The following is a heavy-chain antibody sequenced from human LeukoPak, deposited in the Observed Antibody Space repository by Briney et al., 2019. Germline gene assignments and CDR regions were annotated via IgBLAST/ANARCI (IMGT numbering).Heavy chain of an antibody. CDR1: GFTFSSYG. CDR3: VRERFNNDYEA. Sequence: GGSLRLSCAASGFTFSSYGMHWVRQAPGKGLEWVAFIRYDGNNKYYADSVKGRFTISRDNSRNTLDLQMNSLRVEDTAVYYCVRERFNNDYEAWGQGILVTVSS. V-gene: IGHV3-30*02. D-gene: IGHD3-22*01. J-gene: IGHJ5*02. CDR2: IRYDGNNK.